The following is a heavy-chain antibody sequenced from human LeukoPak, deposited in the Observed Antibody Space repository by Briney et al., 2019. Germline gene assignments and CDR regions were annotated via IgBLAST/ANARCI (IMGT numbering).Heavy chain of an antibody. V-gene: IGHV3-23*01. CDR1: GFTFSSYA. CDR3: AKPARYYDSSGYIPLGAFDI. J-gene: IGHJ3*02. Sequence: PGGSLRLSCAASGFTFSSYAMSWVRQAPGKGLEWVSAISGSGGSTYHADSVKGRFTISRDNSKNTLYLQMNSLRAEDTAVYYCAKPARYYDSSGYIPLGAFDIWGQGTMVTVSS. D-gene: IGHD3-22*01. CDR2: ISGSGGST.